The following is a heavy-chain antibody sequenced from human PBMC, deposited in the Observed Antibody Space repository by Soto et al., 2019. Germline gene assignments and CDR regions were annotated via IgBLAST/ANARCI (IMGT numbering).Heavy chain of an antibody. CDR2: IDYSGST. CDR1: GGSFSGYY. Sequence: SDTLSLTCAVYGGSFSGYYWSWIRQPPGKGLEWIGYIDYSGSTKYNPSLKSRVTMSVDTSNNQFSLKMSSVAAADTAVYYCARHSNRNYGLYYFDYWGLGALVTVSS. CDR3: ARHSNRNYGLYYFDY. J-gene: IGHJ4*02. D-gene: IGHD4-4*01. V-gene: IGHV4-59*08.